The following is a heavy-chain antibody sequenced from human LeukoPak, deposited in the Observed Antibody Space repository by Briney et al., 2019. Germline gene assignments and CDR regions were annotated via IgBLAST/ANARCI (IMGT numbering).Heavy chain of an antibody. CDR1: GFTFSSYW. CDR2: IKVDGREK. J-gene: IGHJ4*02. Sequence: PGGSLRLPCAASGFTFSSYWMSWVRQAPGRGLEWVAKIKVDGREKDYLDSVKGRFTISRDNAKKSLYLQMDSLRAEDTAMYYCARDSRGGFDCWGQGTLVTVSS. CDR3: ARDSRGGFDC. D-gene: IGHD3-10*01. V-gene: IGHV3-7*01.